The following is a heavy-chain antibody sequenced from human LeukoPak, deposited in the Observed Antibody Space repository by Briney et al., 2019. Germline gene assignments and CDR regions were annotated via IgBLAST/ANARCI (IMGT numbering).Heavy chain of an antibody. J-gene: IGHJ4*02. Sequence: GGSLRLSCAGSGFTFSDYYMSWIRQAPGKGLEWVSYFSSSGSTIYYAHSVKGRFTISRDNAKNSLYLQMNGLRAEDTAVYYCARVLGYDILTGYPVYYFDCWGQGTLVTVSS. D-gene: IGHD3-9*01. V-gene: IGHV3-11*01. CDR3: ARVLGYDILTGYPVYYFDC. CDR1: GFTFSDYY. CDR2: FSSSGSTI.